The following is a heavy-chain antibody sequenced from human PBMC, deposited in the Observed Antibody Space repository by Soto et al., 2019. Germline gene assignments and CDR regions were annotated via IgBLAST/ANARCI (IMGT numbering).Heavy chain of an antibody. D-gene: IGHD2-21*01. J-gene: IGHJ6*02. Sequence: SDTLSLTCTVSGCSISSGGYYWYWMRQHPGKGLEWIGYIYYSGTTYYNPSLKSRVTISVDTSKNQFSLKLSSVTAADTAVYYCAASCVACGGFNYYGMDVWGQGPRSP. CDR1: GCSISSGGYY. CDR3: AASCVACGGFNYYGMDV. V-gene: IGHV4-31*03. CDR2: IYYSGTT.